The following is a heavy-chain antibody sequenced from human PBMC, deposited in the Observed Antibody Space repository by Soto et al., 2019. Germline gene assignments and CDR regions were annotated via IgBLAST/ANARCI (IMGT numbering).Heavy chain of an antibody. CDR1: GYTFTGYY. V-gene: IGHV1-2*02. D-gene: IGHD1-1*01. Sequence: ASVKVSCKASGYTFTGYYMHWVRQSPGQGLEWMGWINPNSGGTNYAQKFQGRVTMTRDTTISTAYMELCRLRSDDTAVYYCARGGLYNWNDDWFDPWGQGALVTVSS. CDR2: INPNSGGT. CDR3: ARGGLYNWNDDWFDP. J-gene: IGHJ5*02.